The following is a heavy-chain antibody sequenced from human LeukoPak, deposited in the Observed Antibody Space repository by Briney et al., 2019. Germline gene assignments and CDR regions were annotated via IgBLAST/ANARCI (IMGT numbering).Heavy chain of an antibody. D-gene: IGHD2-8*02. CDR3: VRVGVLSPDY. CDR2: IYYSGST. J-gene: IGHJ4*02. Sequence: SETLSLTCTVSGGSISSYYWSWIRQPPGKGLEWIGYIYYSGSTNYNPSLKSRVTISVDTSKNQFSLKLSSLTAADTDVYYCVRVGVLSPDYWGQGTLVTVSS. V-gene: IGHV4-59*01. CDR1: GGSISSYY.